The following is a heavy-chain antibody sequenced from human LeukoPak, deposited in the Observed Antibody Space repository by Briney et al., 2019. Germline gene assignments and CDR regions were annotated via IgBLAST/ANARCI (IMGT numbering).Heavy chain of an antibody. CDR2: IYNTGST. CDR3: ARHGPFSWEPYYFDY. V-gene: IGHV4-59*08. J-gene: IGHJ4*02. CDR1: GGSFSSYY. Sequence: SETLSLTCTVSGGSFSSYYWSWIREPPGKGLEWIGYIYNTGSTNYNPSLTSRVTISVDTSKNQFSLKLSSVTAADTAVYYCARHGPFSWEPYYFDYWGQGTLVTVSS. D-gene: IGHD1-26*01.